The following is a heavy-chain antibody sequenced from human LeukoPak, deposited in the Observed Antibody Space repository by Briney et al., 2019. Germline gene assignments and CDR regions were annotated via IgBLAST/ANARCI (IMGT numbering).Heavy chain of an antibody. CDR2: IYYSGST. Sequence: SETLSLTCTVSGGSISSYYWSWIRQPPGKGLEWIGYIYYSGSTNYNPSLKSRVTISVDTSKNQLSLKLSSVTAADTAVYYCARGKYSSSSYDYWGQGTLVTVSS. CDR1: GGSISSYY. V-gene: IGHV4-59*01. CDR3: ARGKYSSSSYDY. D-gene: IGHD6-6*01. J-gene: IGHJ4*02.